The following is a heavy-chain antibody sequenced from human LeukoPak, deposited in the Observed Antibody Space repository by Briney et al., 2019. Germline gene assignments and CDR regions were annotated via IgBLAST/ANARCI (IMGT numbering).Heavy chain of an antibody. Sequence: SVKVSCKASGGTFSSYTINWVRQAPGQGLEWMGGIFPIFGSANYAQNFQGRVTITADKSTSTVYMELSSLRSEDTAVYYCARADYYGSGGMDVWGKGTTVTVSS. D-gene: IGHD3-10*01. V-gene: IGHV1-69*06. CDR3: ARADYYGSGGMDV. CDR1: GGTFSSYT. CDR2: IFPIFGSA. J-gene: IGHJ6*04.